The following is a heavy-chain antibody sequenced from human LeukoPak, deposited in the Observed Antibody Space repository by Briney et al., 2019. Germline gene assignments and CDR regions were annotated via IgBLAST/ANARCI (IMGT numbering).Heavy chain of an antibody. J-gene: IGHJ4*02. CDR2: ISYDGSNK. CDR3: AKITSLRRDYYDSSGYYNFDY. Sequence: PGRSLRLSCAASGFTFSSYGMHWVRQAPGKGLEWVAVISYDGSNKYYADSVKGRFTISRDNSKNTLYLQMSSLRAEDTAVYYCAKITSLRRDYYDSSGYYNFDYWGQGTLVTVSS. CDR1: GFTFSSYG. V-gene: IGHV3-30*18. D-gene: IGHD3-22*01.